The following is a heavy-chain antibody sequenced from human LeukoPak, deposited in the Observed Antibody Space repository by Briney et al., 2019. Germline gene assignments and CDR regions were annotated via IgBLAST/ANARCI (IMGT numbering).Heavy chain of an antibody. D-gene: IGHD6-13*01. CDR1: GFTFSSYA. V-gene: IGHV3-30-3*01. J-gene: IGHJ4*02. CDR3: ARASQYSSSSH. CDR2: ISYDGSNK. Sequence: GRSLRLSCAASGFTFSSYAMHWVRQAPGKGLEWVAVISYDGSNKYYADSVKGRFTISRDNSKNTLYLQMNSLRAEDTAVYYCARASQYSSSSHWGQGTLVTVSS.